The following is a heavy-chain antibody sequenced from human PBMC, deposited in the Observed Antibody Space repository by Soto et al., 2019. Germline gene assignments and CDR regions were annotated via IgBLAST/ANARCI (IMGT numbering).Heavy chain of an antibody. J-gene: IGHJ6*03. CDR3: ARDWGSGSSAVYYMDV. V-gene: IGHV1-69*04. CDR1: GGTFSSYT. CDR2: IIPILGIA. Sequence: ASVKVSCKASGGTFSSYTISWVRQAPGQGLEWMGRIIPILGIANYAQKFQGRVTITADKSTSTAYMELSSLRSEDTAVYYCARDWGSGSSAVYYMDVWGKGTTVTVSS. D-gene: IGHD3-10*01.